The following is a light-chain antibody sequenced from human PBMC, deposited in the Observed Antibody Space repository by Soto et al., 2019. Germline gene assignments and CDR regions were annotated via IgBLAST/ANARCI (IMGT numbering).Light chain of an antibody. Sequence: EIVMTQSPATLSVSPGERATLSCRASQSVGSNLAWYQQKPGQAPRLLIYGASTRATGIPARFSGSGSGTEFTLTISSLQSEDFVLYYCQQYSTLPHTFGQGTKLEVK. CDR2: GAS. J-gene: IGKJ2*01. CDR1: QSVGSN. CDR3: QQYSTLPHT. V-gene: IGKV3-15*01.